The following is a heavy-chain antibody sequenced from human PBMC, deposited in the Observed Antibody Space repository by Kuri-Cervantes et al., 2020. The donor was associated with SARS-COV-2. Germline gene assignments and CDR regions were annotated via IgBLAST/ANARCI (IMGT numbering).Heavy chain of an antibody. D-gene: IGHD4-23*01. CDR3: ARGRGLRWPHSFDY. J-gene: IGHJ4*02. CDR1: GGSISISSYY. V-gene: IGHV4-39*01. CDR2: IYYSGST. Sequence: GSLRLSCTVSGGSISISSYYWGWTRQPPGKGLEWIASIYYSGSTYYNPSLKSRVTISVDTSKNKFSLKLSSVTAADTAVYYCARGRGLRWPHSFDYWGKGTLVTVSS.